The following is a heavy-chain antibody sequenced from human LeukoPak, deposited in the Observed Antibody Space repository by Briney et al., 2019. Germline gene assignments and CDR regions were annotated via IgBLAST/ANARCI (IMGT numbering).Heavy chain of an antibody. V-gene: IGHV1-18*01. D-gene: IGHD4-17*01. CDR3: ATDLGTTVTEFDY. CDR1: GYTFSNYG. CDR2: IRGDNGNT. Sequence: ASVKVSCKASGYTFSNYGISWVRQAPGQGLEWVGWIRGDNGNTNYAQKFQGRVTMTEDTSTDTAYMELSSLRSEDTAVYYCATDLGTTVTEFDYWGQGTLVTVSS. J-gene: IGHJ4*02.